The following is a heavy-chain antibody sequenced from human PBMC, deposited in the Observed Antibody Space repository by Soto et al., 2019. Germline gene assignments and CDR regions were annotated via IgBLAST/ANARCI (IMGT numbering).Heavy chain of an antibody. Sequence: PSQTLSLTCAISGDSVSSNSAAWNWIRQSPSRGLEWLGRTYYRSKWYNDYAVSVKSRVTINPDTSRNHFSLQLNSVTPEDTAVYFCARMKISSATMDAFDIWGQGTMVTVSS. J-gene: IGHJ3*02. CDR1: GDSVSSNSAA. CDR3: ARMKISSATMDAFDI. V-gene: IGHV6-1*01. D-gene: IGHD6-25*01. CDR2: TYYRSKWYN.